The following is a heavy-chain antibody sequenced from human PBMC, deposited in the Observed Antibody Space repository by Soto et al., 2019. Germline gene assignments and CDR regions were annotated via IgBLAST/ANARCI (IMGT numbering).Heavy chain of an antibody. Sequence: PGESLKISCKGSGYSFTSYWIGWVRQMPGKGLEWMGIIYPGDSDTRYSPSFQGQVTISADKSISTAYLQWSSLKASDTAMYYCARQDSGGTWYYYYGMDVWGQGTTVTVSS. CDR3: ARQDSGGTWYYYYGMDV. CDR2: IYPGDSDT. D-gene: IGHD2-15*01. V-gene: IGHV5-51*01. J-gene: IGHJ6*02. CDR1: GYSFTSYW.